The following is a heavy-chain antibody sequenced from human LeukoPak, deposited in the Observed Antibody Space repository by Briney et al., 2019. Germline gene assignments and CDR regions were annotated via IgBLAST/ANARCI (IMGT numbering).Heavy chain of an antibody. Sequence: GESLKISCKGSGYSFTSYWIGWVRQMPGKGLEWMGIIYPGDSDTRYSPSFQGQVTISADKSISTAYLQWSSLKASDTAMYYCARHYYSGSGSINYYFDYWGQGTLVTVSS. J-gene: IGHJ4*02. D-gene: IGHD3-10*01. V-gene: IGHV5-51*01. CDR3: ARHYYSGSGSINYYFDY. CDR1: GYSFTSYW. CDR2: IYPGDSDT.